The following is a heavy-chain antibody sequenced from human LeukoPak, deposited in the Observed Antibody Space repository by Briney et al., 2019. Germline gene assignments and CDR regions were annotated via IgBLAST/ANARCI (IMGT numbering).Heavy chain of an antibody. V-gene: IGHV4-30-4*08. J-gene: IGHJ3*02. CDR2: IYYSGST. Sequence: LRLSCAVSGITLSNYGMSWVRQAPGKGLEWIGYIYYSGSTYYNPSLKSRVTISVDTSKNQFSLKLSSVTAADTAVYYCARQEYYYVSSGYSARPGAFDIWGQGTMVTVSS. CDR3: ARQEYYYVSSGYSARPGAFDI. D-gene: IGHD3-22*01. CDR1: GITLSNYG.